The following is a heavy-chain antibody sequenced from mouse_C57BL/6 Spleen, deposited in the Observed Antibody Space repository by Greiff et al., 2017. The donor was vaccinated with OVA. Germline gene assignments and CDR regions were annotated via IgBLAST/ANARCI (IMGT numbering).Heavy chain of an antibody. V-gene: IGHV1-53*01. D-gene: IGHD1-1*01. CDR2: INPSNGGT. Sequence: QVQLQQPGTELVKPGASVKLSCKASGYTFTSYWMHWVKQRPGQGLEWIGNINPSNGGTNYNEKFKSKATLTVDKSSSTAYMQLSSLTSEDSAVYYCARSTTVVEGYWYFDVWGTGTTVTVSS. J-gene: IGHJ1*03. CDR3: ARSTTVVEGYWYFDV. CDR1: GYTFTSYW.